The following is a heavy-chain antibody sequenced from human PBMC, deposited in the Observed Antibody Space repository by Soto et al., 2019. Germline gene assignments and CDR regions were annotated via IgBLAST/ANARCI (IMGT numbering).Heavy chain of an antibody. CDR3: AKNGQPPYYYYGMDV. J-gene: IGHJ6*02. Sequence: GASVKVSCKDSGYTFSRYGISWVRQAPGQGLEWMGWVSGYNGDTKYAQKVQGRVTMTIDTSTYTAYMELRSLTSDDTAKYYCAKNGQPPYYYYGMDVWG. V-gene: IGHV1-18*01. D-gene: IGHD2-8*01. CDR1: GYTFSRYG. CDR2: VSGYNGDT.